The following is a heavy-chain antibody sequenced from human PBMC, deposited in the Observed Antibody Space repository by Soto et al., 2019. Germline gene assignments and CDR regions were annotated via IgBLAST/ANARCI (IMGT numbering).Heavy chain of an antibody. Sequence: HPAKGREWIVYIYYGGSTYYNPSLKSRVTISVDTSKNQFSLKLSSVTAADTAVYYCARGVSDYVWGSYRPDPYFDYWGQGTLVTVSS. J-gene: IGHJ4*02. CDR3: ARGVSDYVWGSYRPDPYFDY. D-gene: IGHD3-16*02. CDR2: IYYGGST. V-gene: IGHV4-31*02.